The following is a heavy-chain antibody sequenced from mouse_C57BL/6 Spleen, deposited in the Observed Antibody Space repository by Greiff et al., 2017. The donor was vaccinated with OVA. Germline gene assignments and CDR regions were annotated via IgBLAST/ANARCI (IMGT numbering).Heavy chain of an antibody. V-gene: IGHV1-59*01. CDR1: GYTFTSYW. CDR2: IDPSDSYT. Sequence: QVQLKQPGAELVRPGTSVKLSCKASGYTFTSYWMHWVKQRPGQGLEWIGVIDPSDSYTNYNQKFKGKATLTVDTSSSTAYMQLSSLTSEDSAVYYCARAEYYGRGNDFDYWGQGTTLTVSS. J-gene: IGHJ2*01. CDR3: ARAEYYGRGNDFDY. D-gene: IGHD1-1*01.